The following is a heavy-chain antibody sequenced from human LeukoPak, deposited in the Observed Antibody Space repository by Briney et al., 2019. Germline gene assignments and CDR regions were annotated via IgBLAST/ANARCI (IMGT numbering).Heavy chain of an antibody. Sequence: ASVKVSCKASGYTFTSYGIRWVRQAPGQGLEWMGWISAYNGNTNYAQKLQGRVTMTTDTSTSTAYMELRSLRSDDTAVYYCARLGYYYDSSGYSNYWGQGTLVTVSS. D-gene: IGHD3-22*01. CDR1: GYTFTSYG. J-gene: IGHJ4*02. CDR2: ISAYNGNT. V-gene: IGHV1-18*01. CDR3: ARLGYYYDSSGYSNY.